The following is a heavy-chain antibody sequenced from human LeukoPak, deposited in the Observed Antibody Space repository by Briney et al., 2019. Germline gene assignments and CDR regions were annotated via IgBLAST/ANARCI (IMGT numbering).Heavy chain of an antibody. CDR2: INHSGST. Sequence: SETLSLTCAVYGGSFSGYYWSWIRQPPGKGLEWIGEINHSGSTNYIPSLKSRVTISVDTSKNQFSLKLSSVTAADTAVYYCARERTTVAARIFDYWGQGTLVTVSS. D-gene: IGHD6-6*01. V-gene: IGHV4-34*01. CDR1: GGSFSGYY. J-gene: IGHJ4*02. CDR3: ARERTTVAARIFDY.